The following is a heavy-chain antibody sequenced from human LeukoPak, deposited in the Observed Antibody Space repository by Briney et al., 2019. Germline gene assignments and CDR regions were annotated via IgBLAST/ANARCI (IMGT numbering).Heavy chain of an antibody. J-gene: IGHJ4*02. CDR1: GFFFTTYS. CDR2: ISSSGSDI. V-gene: IGHV3-21*01. CDR3: ARGHSDYIWGSYYFDS. Sequence: GGSLRLSCAASGFFFTTYSMNWVRQAPGKGLEWVSSISSSGSDIYHADSLKGRFTISRDNAKNSLYLQMNSLRAEDTAVYFCARGHSDYIWGSYYFDSWGQGALVTVSS. D-gene: IGHD3-16*01.